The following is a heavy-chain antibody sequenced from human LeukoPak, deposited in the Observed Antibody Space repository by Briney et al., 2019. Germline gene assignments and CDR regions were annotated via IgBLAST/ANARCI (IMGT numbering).Heavy chain of an antibody. CDR3: ARGYDSSGYNWFDP. CDR1: GFTFSDYY. D-gene: IGHD3-22*01. CDR2: ISSSGSTI. J-gene: IGHJ5*02. V-gene: IGHV3-11*01. Sequence: GGSLRLSCAAYGFTFSDYYMTWIRQAPGKGLEWVSYISSSGSTIYYADSVKGRFTISRDNAKNSLYLQMNSLGAEDTAVYYCARGYDSSGYNWFDPWGQGTLVTVSS.